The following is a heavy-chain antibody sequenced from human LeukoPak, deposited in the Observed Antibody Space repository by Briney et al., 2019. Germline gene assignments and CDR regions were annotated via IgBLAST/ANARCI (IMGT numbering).Heavy chain of an antibody. CDR2: ISSGSSYI. Sequence: GGSLRLSCAASGFTFSSYNMNWVRQAPGKGLEWVSSISSGSSYIYYADSVKGRFTISRDNAKNSLYLQMNSLRVEDTAVYYCAAEGIWGQGTMVTVSS. V-gene: IGHV3-21*06. J-gene: IGHJ3*02. CDR3: AAEGI. CDR1: GFTFSSYN.